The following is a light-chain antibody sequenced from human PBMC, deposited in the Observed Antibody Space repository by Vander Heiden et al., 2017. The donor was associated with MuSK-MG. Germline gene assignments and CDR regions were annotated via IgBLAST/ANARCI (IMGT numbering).Light chain of an antibody. CDR3: QSEDSSRSGVV. Sequence: QSVLTQPPSVSGAPGQRVTISCPGSSSNIGAGYDVNWYQQLPGTAPKLLSDGKSNRPSGVPDRFSGSKSGTSASLAITGVQAEDEADDDCQSEDSSRSGVVFGGGTKLTVL. V-gene: IGLV1-40*01. CDR1: SSNIGAGYD. J-gene: IGLJ3*02. CDR2: GKS.